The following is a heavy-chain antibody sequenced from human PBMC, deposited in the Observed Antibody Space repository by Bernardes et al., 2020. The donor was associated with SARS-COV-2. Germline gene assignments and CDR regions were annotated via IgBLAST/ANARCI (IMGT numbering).Heavy chain of an antibody. Sequence: SNTLQVSCAFYGGSFRGYWSWIRQTRGKGLEWIGEINHSGGTKYNPSLKSRVSISVDTSKNQFSLRLNSVTAADTAVYYCTRHGGRHFDFWDQGTLVTVSS. D-gene: IGHD2-15*01. J-gene: IGHJ4*02. V-gene: IGHV4-34*01. CDR1: GGSFRGY. CDR2: INHSGGT. CDR3: TRHGGRHFDF.